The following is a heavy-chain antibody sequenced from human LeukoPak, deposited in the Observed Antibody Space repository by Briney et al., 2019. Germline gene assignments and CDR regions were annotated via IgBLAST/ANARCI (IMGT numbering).Heavy chain of an antibody. CDR3: AKGYGRGSSWLDWFDP. D-gene: IGHD6-13*01. CDR2: ISGSGGST. J-gene: IGHJ5*02. Sequence: GGSLRLSCAASGFTFSSYAMSWVRQAPGKGLEWVSAISGSGGSTYYADSVKGRFTISRDNSKNTLYLQMNSLRAEDTAVYYCAKGYGRGSSWLDWFDPWGQGTLVTVSS. V-gene: IGHV3-23*01. CDR1: GFTFSSYA.